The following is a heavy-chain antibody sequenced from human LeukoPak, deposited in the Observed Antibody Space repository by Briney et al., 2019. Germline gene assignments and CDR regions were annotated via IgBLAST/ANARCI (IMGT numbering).Heavy chain of an antibody. D-gene: IGHD6-13*01. V-gene: IGHV4-34*01. CDR2: INHSGST. J-gene: IGHJ6*02. Sequence: SETLSLTCAVYGGSFSGYYWSWIRQPPGKGLEWIGEINHSGSTNYNPSLKSRVTISVDTSKNQFSLKLSSVTAADTAVYYCARGRFTPIAAAYYYGMDVWGQGTTVTVSS. CDR1: GGSFSGYY. CDR3: ARGRFTPIAAAYYYGMDV.